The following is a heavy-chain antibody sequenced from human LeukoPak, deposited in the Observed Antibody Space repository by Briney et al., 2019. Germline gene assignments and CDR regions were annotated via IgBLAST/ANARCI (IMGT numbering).Heavy chain of an antibody. Sequence: GASVKVSCKASGYTFTSYGISWLRQAPGQRLEWMGWIRVHKGNTESAQNFQGRVTLTTDTSTSTAYMELRSLSSDDTAVYFCARGSGAFYWSFDLWGRGTLVTVSS. D-gene: IGHD2-8*02. CDR1: GYTFTSYG. CDR3: ARGSGAFYWSFDL. V-gene: IGHV1-18*01. J-gene: IGHJ2*01. CDR2: IRVHKGNT.